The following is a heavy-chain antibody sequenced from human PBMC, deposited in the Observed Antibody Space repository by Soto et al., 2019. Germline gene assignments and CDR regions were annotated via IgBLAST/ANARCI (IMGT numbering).Heavy chain of an antibody. D-gene: IGHD2-15*01. CDR2: IYFGGSN. CDR3: VRGARVGERV. V-gene: IGHV4-31*03. CDR1: GDSISRGGYY. Sequence: QVQLQESGPGLVKPSQTLSLTCNVSGDSISRGGYYWSWIRQHPGEGLEWLGYIYFGGSNYNNPSLKGRVSISVDTSKNHLSLQLSSVTAADTAVYYCVRGARVGERVWGQGTLVTVSS. J-gene: IGHJ4*02.